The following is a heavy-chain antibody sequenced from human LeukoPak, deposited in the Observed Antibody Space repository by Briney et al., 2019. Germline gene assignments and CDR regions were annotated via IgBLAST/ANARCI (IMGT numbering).Heavy chain of an antibody. J-gene: IGHJ3*02. CDR1: GFTFSSYG. V-gene: IGHV3-33*01. Sequence: PGRSLRLSCAASGFTFSSYGMHWVRQAPGKGLEWVAVIWYDGSNKYYADSVKGRFTISRDNSKNTLYLQMNSLRAEDTAVYYCARGGYSYGHVAFDIWGQGTMVTVSS. D-gene: IGHD5-18*01. CDR3: ARGGYSYGHVAFDI. CDR2: IWYDGSNK.